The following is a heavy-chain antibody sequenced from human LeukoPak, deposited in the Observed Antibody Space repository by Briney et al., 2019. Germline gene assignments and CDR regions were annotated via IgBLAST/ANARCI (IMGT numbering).Heavy chain of an antibody. CDR2: IYYSGST. V-gene: IGHV4-59*01. J-gene: IGHJ4*02. CDR1: GGSISSYY. Sequence: SETLSLTCTVSGGSISSYYWSWIRQPPGKGLEWIGHIYYSGSTNYNPSLKSRVTISVDTSKSQFSLNLSSVTAADTAVYYCARNYDSSGYAAFGYWGRGTRVTVSS. D-gene: IGHD3-22*01. CDR3: ARNYDSSGYAAFGY.